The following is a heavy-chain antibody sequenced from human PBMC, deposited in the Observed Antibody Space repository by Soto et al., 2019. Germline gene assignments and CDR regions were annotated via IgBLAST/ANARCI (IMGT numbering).Heavy chain of an antibody. Sequence: GASVKVSCKASGGTFSSYTISWVRQAPGQGLEWMGRIIPILGIANYAQKFQGRVTITADKSTSTAYMELSSLRSEDTAVYYCARDSTPVGDTTSYGMDVWGQGTTVTVSS. J-gene: IGHJ6*02. V-gene: IGHV1-69*04. D-gene: IGHD1-26*01. CDR3: ARDSTPVGDTTSYGMDV. CDR2: IIPILGIA. CDR1: GGTFSSYT.